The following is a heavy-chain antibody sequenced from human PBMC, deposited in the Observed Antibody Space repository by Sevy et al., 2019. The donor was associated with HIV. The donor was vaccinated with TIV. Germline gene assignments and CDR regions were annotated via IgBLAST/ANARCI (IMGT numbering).Heavy chain of an antibody. CDR1: GFTFSSYA. CDR2: ISGSGGST. D-gene: IGHD6-6*01. Sequence: GGSLRLSCAASGFTFSSYAMSWLRQAPGKGLEWVSAISGSGGSTYYADSVKGRFTISRDNSKNTLYLQMNSLRAEDTAVYYCAKDSSIAARPPYYGMDVWGQGTTVTVSS. CDR3: AKDSSIAARPPYYGMDV. V-gene: IGHV3-23*01. J-gene: IGHJ6*02.